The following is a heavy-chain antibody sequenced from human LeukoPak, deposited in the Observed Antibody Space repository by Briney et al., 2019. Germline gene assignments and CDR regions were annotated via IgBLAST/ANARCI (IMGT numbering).Heavy chain of an antibody. D-gene: IGHD6-13*01. V-gene: IGHV4-34*01. CDR3: ARGMAAAY. CDR2: INHSGST. Sequence: PSETLSLTCAVYVGSFSGYYWSWIRQPPGKGLEWIGEINHSGSTNYNPSLKSRVTISVDTSKNQFSLKLSSVTAADRAVYYCARGMAAAYWGQGTLVTVSS. J-gene: IGHJ4*02. CDR1: VGSFSGYY.